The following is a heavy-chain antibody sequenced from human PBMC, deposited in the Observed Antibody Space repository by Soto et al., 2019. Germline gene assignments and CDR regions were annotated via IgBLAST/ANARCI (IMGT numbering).Heavy chain of an antibody. CDR3: ARDLGEVSAL. D-gene: IGHD3-10*01. CDR1: GFRFSGST. J-gene: IGHJ4*02. V-gene: IGHV3-21*01. Sequence: EEQLVESGGHLVRPGGSLRLSCVASGFRFSGSTMNWVRQAPGKELNWVSSISSSSHYIYYADSLKGRFTISRDNAKNSLFLQMNSLRAEDTAVYYCARDLGEVSALWGQGTLVTVSS. CDR2: ISSSSHYI.